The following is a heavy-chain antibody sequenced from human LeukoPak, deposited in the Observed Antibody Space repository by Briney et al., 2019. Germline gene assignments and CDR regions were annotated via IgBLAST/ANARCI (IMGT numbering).Heavy chain of an antibody. D-gene: IGHD4-23*01. Sequence: KPSETLSLTCTVSGGSISSSSYYWGWIRQPPGKELEWIGSIYYSGSTYYNPSLNSRVTISVDTSKNQFSLKLSSVTAADTAVYYCARDYLGGNPDAFDIWGQGTMVTVSS. CDR3: ARDYLGGNPDAFDI. J-gene: IGHJ3*02. CDR2: IYYSGST. V-gene: IGHV4-39*07. CDR1: GGSISSSSYY.